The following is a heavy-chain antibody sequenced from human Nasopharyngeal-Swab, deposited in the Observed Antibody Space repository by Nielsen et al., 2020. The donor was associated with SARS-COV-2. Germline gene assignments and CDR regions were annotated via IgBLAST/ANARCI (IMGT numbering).Heavy chain of an antibody. D-gene: IGHD3-16*01. Sequence: ASVKVSCKAAGYSFTSYGISWVRQDPGQGLEWMGWISAYNGNTNYAQKLQGRVTMTTDTSTSTAYMELRSLRSDDTAVYYCAREIRIMITLAASARWFDPWGQGTLVTVSS. CDR1: GYSFTSYG. CDR3: AREIRIMITLAASARWFDP. V-gene: IGHV1-18*01. J-gene: IGHJ5*02. CDR2: ISAYNGNT.